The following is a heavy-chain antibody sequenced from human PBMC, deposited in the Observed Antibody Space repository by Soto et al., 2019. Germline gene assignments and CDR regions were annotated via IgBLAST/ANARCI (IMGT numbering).Heavy chain of an antibody. J-gene: IGHJ4*02. Sequence: PGGSLRLSCAVSGFTVSNNYMSWVRQAPGKGLEGVSVIYSGGYTAYGDSVKGRFTISRDNSKNTLYLQLNNLRAEDTAVYYCARDADSSGLHYWGQGILVTVSS. D-gene: IGHD6-19*01. CDR1: GFTVSNNY. CDR3: ARDADSSGLHY. CDR2: IYSGGYT. V-gene: IGHV3-53*01.